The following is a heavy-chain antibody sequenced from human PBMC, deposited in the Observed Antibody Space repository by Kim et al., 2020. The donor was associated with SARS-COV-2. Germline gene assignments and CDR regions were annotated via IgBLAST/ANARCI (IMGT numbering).Heavy chain of an antibody. CDR2: SP. Sequence: SPTSPYSLKDRFTISRDTAKNTLYLEMNGMRAEDTAVYYCARGNYHGMDVWGQGTTVTVSS. J-gene: IGHJ6*02. CDR3: ARGNYHGMDV. V-gene: IGHV3-74*03.